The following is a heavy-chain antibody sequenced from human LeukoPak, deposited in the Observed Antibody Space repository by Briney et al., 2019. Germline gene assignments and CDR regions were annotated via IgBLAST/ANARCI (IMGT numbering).Heavy chain of an antibody. Sequence: ASETLSLTCTVSGGSISSSSYYWGWIRQPPGKGLEWIGSIYYSGSTYYNPSLKSRVTISVDTSKNQFSLKLSSVTAAGTAVYYCARHVRLQNHHYDYWGQGTLVTVSS. CDR3: ARHVRLQNHHYDY. V-gene: IGHV4-39*01. J-gene: IGHJ4*02. CDR1: GGSISSSSYY. D-gene: IGHD5-12*01. CDR2: IYYSGST.